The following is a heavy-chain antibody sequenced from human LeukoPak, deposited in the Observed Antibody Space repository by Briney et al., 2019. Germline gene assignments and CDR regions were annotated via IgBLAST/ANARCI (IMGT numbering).Heavy chain of an antibody. CDR1: GGSISSYY. CDR3: ARQSRYSSSWGAFDI. D-gene: IGHD6-6*01. CDR2: IYYSGST. Sequence: SETLSLTCTVSGGSISSYYWSWIRQPPGKGLEWIGYIYYSGSTNYNPSLKSRVIISVDTSKNYFSLKLNPVTVADTAVYYCARQSRYSSSWGAFDIWGQGTMVTVSS. V-gene: IGHV4-59*08. J-gene: IGHJ3*02.